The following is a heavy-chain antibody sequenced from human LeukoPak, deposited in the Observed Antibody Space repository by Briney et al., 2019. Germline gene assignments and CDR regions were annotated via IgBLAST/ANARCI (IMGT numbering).Heavy chain of an antibody. CDR3: AGGGDSGWAIDN. J-gene: IGHJ4*02. CDR2: IDTQSQTV. D-gene: IGHD6-19*01. Sequence: PGGSLRLSCTVSGVSFNSFYVDWVRQAPGKGLEWISYIDTQSQTVYYADSMRGRFTISRDNAKNSLYLQINSLRDEDTALYYCAGGGDSGWAIDNWGQGTLVIVSS. CDR1: GVSFNSFY. V-gene: IGHV3-48*02.